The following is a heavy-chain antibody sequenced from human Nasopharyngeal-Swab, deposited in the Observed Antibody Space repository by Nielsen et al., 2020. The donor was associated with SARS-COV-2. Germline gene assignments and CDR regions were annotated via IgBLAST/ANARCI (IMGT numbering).Heavy chain of an antibody. CDR2: VSGSGKIT. V-gene: IGHV3-23*01. Sequence: GESLKISCLASGFTFNNNAMTWLREAPGKGLEWVSTVSGSGKITYYADSVKGRFTISRDNSKNTLFLQMSSLRDEDTAVYYCAKGGSLSGSWDWGQGTLVTVSS. J-gene: IGHJ4*02. D-gene: IGHD1-26*01. CDR3: AKGGSLSGSWD. CDR1: GFTFNNNA.